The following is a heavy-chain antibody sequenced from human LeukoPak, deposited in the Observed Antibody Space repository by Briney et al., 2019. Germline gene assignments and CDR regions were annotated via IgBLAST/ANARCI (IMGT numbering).Heavy chain of an antibody. Sequence: ASVKVSCKASGYTFTGCYMHWVRQAPGQGLEWMGWINPNSGGTNYAQKFQGWVTMTRDTSISTAYMELSRLRSDDTAVYYCAREGGAAAGTGIDYWGQGTLVTVSS. CDR3: AREGGAAAGTGIDY. J-gene: IGHJ4*02. CDR1: GYTFTGCY. D-gene: IGHD6-13*01. CDR2: INPNSGGT. V-gene: IGHV1-2*04.